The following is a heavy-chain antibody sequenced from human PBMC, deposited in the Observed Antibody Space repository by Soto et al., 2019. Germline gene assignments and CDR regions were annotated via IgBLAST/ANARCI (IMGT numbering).Heavy chain of an antibody. CDR1: GFTFSSYA. V-gene: IGHV3-23*01. Sequence: GGSLRLSCAASGFTFSSYAMSWVRQAPGKGLEWVSAISGSGGSTYYADSVKGRFTISRDNSKNTLYLQMNSLRAEDTAVYYCAKGNDFWSCYYYYYYMDVWGKGTTVTVSS. CDR2: ISGSGGST. D-gene: IGHD3-3*01. J-gene: IGHJ6*03. CDR3: AKGNDFWSCYYYYYYMDV.